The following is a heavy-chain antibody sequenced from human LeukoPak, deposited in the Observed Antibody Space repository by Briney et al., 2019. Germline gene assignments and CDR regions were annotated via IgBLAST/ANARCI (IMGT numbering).Heavy chain of an antibody. J-gene: IGHJ5*02. CDR1: GGSFSGYY. CDR2: INHSGST. Sequence: PSETLSLTCAVYGGSFSGYYWSWIRQPPGKGLEWIGEINHSGSTNYNPSLKGRVTISVDTSKNQFSLKLSSVTAADTAVYYCARGASTQNYDFWSGYYSRFSSWFDPWGQGTLVTVSS. V-gene: IGHV4-34*01. CDR3: ARGASTQNYDFWSGYYSRFSSWFDP. D-gene: IGHD3-3*01.